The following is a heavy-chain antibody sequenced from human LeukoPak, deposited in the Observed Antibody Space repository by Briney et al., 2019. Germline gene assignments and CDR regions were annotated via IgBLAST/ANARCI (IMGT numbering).Heavy chain of an antibody. V-gene: IGHV3-30*04. CDR3: AREKYCTATDCLHGRFYFDY. Sequence: GGSLRLSCAASGFPFSTYSMHWVRQAPGRGLEWVAVISSDESSENYADSVEGRFTISRDNSKNTLYLQMNTLRAEDTAVYYCAREKYCTATDCLHGRFYFDYWGQGTLVTVPS. D-gene: IGHD2-8*02. CDR1: GFPFSTYS. CDR2: ISSDESSE. J-gene: IGHJ4*02.